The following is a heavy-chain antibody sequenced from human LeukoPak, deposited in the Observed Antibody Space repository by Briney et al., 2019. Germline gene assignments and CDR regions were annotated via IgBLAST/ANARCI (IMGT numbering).Heavy chain of an antibody. Sequence: PPGGSLRLSCAASGFTVSSNYMSWVRQAPGKGLEWVSVIYSGGSTYYADSVKGRFTISRHDSKNTLYLQMNSLRAEDTAVYYCARASLDDYLDYWGQGTLVTVSS. CDR3: ARASLDDYLDY. CDR1: GFTVSSNY. V-gene: IGHV3-53*04. J-gene: IGHJ4*02. CDR2: IYSGGST.